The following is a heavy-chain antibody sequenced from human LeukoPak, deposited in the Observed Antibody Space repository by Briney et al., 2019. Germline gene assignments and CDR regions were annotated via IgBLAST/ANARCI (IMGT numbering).Heavy chain of an antibody. CDR2: IYYSGSA. Sequence: PSETLSLTCTVSGGSISGYYWSWIRQPPGKGLEYIGYIYYSGSANYNPSLKSRVTISVNTSKNQFSLKLSSVTAADTAVYYCARHFRAFDVWGQGTMVTASS. J-gene: IGHJ3*01. CDR3: ARHFRAFDV. V-gene: IGHV4-59*08. D-gene: IGHD2/OR15-2a*01. CDR1: GGSISGYY.